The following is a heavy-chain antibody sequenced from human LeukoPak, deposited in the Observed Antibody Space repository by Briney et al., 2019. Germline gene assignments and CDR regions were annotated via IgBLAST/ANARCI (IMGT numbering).Heavy chain of an antibody. D-gene: IGHD3-10*01. CDR1: GFTFSSYS. CDR2: IRYDGSNK. CDR3: AKDGVLLWFGEFNLDY. Sequence: GGSLRLSCAASGFTFSSYSMNWVRQAPGKGLEWVAFIRYDGSNKYYADSVKGRFTISRDNSKNTLYLQMNSLRAEDTAVYYCAKDGVLLWFGEFNLDYWGQGTLVTVSS. V-gene: IGHV3-30*02. J-gene: IGHJ4*02.